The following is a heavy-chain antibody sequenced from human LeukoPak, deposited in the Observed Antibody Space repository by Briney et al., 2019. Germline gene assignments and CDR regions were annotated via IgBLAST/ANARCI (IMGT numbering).Heavy chain of an antibody. J-gene: IGHJ4*02. CDR3: ARDQGGALDY. CDR1: GFTFSDYR. V-gene: IGHV3-7*01. D-gene: IGHD4-17*01. CDR2: IKQDGNER. Sequence: PGGSLRLSCAASGFTFSDYRMAWVRQSPGKGLEWVANIKQDGNERNYVDSVRGRFTIPRDNAKSSLFLQMSSLRVDDTAVYYCARDQGGALDYWGQGSLVTVSS.